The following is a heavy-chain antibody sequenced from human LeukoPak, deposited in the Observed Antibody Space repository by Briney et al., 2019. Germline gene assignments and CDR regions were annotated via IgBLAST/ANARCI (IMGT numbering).Heavy chain of an antibody. CDR3: ARVFHVSGFDP. J-gene: IGHJ5*02. D-gene: IGHD3-16*01. CDR2: MNPNTGNT. V-gene: IGHV1-8*01. CDR1: GYTFTNYD. Sequence: ASVKVSCKASGYTFTNYDINWVRQATGQGLEWMGRMNPNTGNTGYAQKFQGRVTMTTNTSISTAYMELSSLRSEDTAVYYCARVFHVSGFDPWGQGTLVTVSS.